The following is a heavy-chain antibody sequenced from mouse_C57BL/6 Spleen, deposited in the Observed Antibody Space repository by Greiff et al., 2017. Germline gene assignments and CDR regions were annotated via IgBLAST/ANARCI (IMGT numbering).Heavy chain of an antibody. V-gene: IGHV1-62-2*01. J-gene: IGHJ2*01. D-gene: IGHD2-3*01. Sequence: VKLMESGAELVKPGASVKLSCKASGYTFTEYTIHWVKQRSGQGLEWIGWFYPGSGSIKYNEKFKYKATLTADKSSSTVYMELSRLTSEDSAVYFCARREDDYDGLSYWGQGTTLTVSS. CDR1: GYTFTEYT. CDR3: ARREDDYDGLSY. CDR2: FYPGSGSI.